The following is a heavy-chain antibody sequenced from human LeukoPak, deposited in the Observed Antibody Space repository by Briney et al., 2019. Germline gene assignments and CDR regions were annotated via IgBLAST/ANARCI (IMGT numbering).Heavy chain of an antibody. V-gene: IGHV3-30*02. CDR2: IRYDGSEK. CDR1: GFTFSSNG. D-gene: IGHD1-26*01. Sequence: GGSLRLSCAASGFTFSSNGMHWVRQAPGKGLEWVAFIRYDGSEKYYGDSVKSRFTISRDNSKNTLYLQMNSLRVEDTAVYYCAKGKWYFDYWGQGTLVTVSS. J-gene: IGHJ4*02. CDR3: AKGKWYFDY.